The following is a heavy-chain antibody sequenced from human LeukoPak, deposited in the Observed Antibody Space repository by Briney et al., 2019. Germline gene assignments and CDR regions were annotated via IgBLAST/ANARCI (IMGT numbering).Heavy chain of an antibody. CDR1: GGTFSSYA. CDR2: ISAYNGNT. Sequence: ASVKVSCKASGGTFSSYAISWVRQAPGQGLEWMGWISAYNGNTNYAQKLQGRVTMTTDTSTSTAYMELRSLRSDDTAVYYCARDRAMSSSWYVTHVPYYFDYWGQGTLVTVSS. CDR3: ARDRAMSSSWYVTHVPYYFDY. D-gene: IGHD6-13*01. J-gene: IGHJ4*02. V-gene: IGHV1-18*01.